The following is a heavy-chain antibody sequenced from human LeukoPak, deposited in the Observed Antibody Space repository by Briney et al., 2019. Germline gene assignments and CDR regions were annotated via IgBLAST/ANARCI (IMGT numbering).Heavy chain of an antibody. CDR3: ARKTNSDSNPYYQPFDY. V-gene: IGHV3-23*01. J-gene: IGHJ4*02. CDR1: GFTFSNYA. CDR2: ISGSGGST. Sequence: GGSLRLSCAASGFTFSNYAMSWVRQAPGKGLEGVSSISGSGGSTHYADSVKGRFTISRDNSKNTLYLQMNSLRAEDTAVYYCARKTNSDSNPYYQPFDYWGQGTLVTVSS. D-gene: IGHD3-22*01.